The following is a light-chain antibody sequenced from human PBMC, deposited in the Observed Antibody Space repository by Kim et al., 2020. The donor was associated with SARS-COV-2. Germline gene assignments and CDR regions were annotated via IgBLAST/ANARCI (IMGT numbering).Light chain of an antibody. J-gene: IGLJ2*01. CDR2: EVD. V-gene: IGLV2-8*01. CDR1: SSDFGAYKY. CDR3: TSYTSSSNLLL. Sequence: QSALTQPPSASGSPGQSVTISCTGTSSDFGAYKYVSWYQHHPGKAPKVMIYEVDTRPSGVPDRFSGSKSGNTASLTISGLQEEDESVYYCTSYTSSSNLLLFGGGTQLTVL.